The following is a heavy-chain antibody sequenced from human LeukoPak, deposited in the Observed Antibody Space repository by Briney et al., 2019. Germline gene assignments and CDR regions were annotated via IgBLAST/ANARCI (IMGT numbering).Heavy chain of an antibody. CDR1: GGSISSYY. D-gene: IGHD6-19*01. J-gene: IGHJ4*02. Sequence: SETLSLTCTVSGGSISSYYWSWIRQPPGKGLDWIGYIYYSGSTKYNPSLKSRVTISVDTSKNQFSLKLSSVTAADTAVYYCARSLVNYIAVAGIDYWGQGTLVTVSS. CDR2: IYYSGST. CDR3: ARSLVNYIAVAGIDY. V-gene: IGHV4-59*01.